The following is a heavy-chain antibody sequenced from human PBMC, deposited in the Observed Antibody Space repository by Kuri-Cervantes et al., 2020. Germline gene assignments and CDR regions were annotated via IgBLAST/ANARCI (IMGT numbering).Heavy chain of an antibody. D-gene: IGHD3-16*01. CDR1: GFTFSNAW. J-gene: IGHJ4*02. Sequence: GESLKISCAASGFTFSNAWMSWVRQAPGKGLEWVAVIWYDGSNKYYADSVKGRFTISRDNSKNTLYLQMNSLRAEDTAVYYCARENDYVWGSCDYWGQGTLVTVSS. CDR2: IWYDGSNK. CDR3: ARENDYVWGSCDY. V-gene: IGHV3-33*08.